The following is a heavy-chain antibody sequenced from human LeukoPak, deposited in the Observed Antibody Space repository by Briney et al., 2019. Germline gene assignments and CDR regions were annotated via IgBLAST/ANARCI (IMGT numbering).Heavy chain of an antibody. V-gene: IGHV4-4*08. J-gene: IGHJ2*01. CDR2: IHSSGRT. CDR3: AREAQVGLWGYFDL. CDR1: GGSISNYY. D-gene: IGHD1-26*01. Sequence: SETLSLTCTVSGGSISNYYWVWIRQPPGKGLEWIGYIHSSGRTNYNPSLKSRVIISVDTSNNQFSLKLSSVTAADTAVYYCAREAQVGLWGYFDLWGRGTLVTVSS.